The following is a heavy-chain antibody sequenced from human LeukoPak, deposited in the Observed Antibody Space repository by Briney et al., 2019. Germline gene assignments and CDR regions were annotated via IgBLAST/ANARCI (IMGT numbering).Heavy chain of an antibody. CDR2: INHSGST. Sequence: SETLSLTCAVYGGSFSPYYWSWIRQPPGKGLEWIGEINHSGSTNYNPSLKSRVTIPVDTSKNQFSLRLSSVTAADAAVYYCARGGFYCGGDCYVDYWGQGTLVTVSS. D-gene: IGHD2-21*02. CDR1: GGSFSPYY. V-gene: IGHV4-34*01. CDR3: ARGGFYCGGDCYVDY. J-gene: IGHJ4*02.